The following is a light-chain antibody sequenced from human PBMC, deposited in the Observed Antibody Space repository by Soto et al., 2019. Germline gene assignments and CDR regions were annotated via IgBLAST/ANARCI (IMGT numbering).Light chain of an antibody. CDR1: QGNNNL. V-gene: IGKV1-12*01. J-gene: IGKJ4*01. CDR3: QQANSFPLT. CDR2: TTS. Sequence: IQINQVPSSCSSSVGGKGNNTLSAGQGNNNLLAWYQQKPGKAPKLLIYTTSSLQSGVPSRFSGSGSGTDFTLTISSLQPEDSATYYCQQANSFPLTFGGGTKVEIK.